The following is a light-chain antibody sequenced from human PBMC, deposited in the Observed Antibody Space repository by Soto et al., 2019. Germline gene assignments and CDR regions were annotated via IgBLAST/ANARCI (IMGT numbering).Light chain of an antibody. J-gene: IGKJ1*01. Sequence: DIQMTQSPSSLSASVGDRVTITCRASQSISSYLNWYQQKPGKAPKLLIYAASSLQSGVPSRFSGSGSGTDFTLTISSLQPEDFATYYCQQSYSTLSWTFGQGTNVEIK. CDR2: AAS. CDR1: QSISSY. CDR3: QQSYSTLSWT. V-gene: IGKV1-39*01.